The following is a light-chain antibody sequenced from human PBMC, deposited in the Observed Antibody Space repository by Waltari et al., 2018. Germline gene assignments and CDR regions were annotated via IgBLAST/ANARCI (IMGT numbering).Light chain of an antibody. V-gene: IGKV1-33*01. CDR1: QDIKKS. CDR2: DAS. CDR3: QQYHSVPLT. Sequence: DIHMTQSPSSLSAPVGARVTTTCQASQDIKKSLNWFHQKAGKAPKVLIFDASNSQTGAPSRFSGSGSGTDFTFIISSLQPEDMGTYYCQQYHSVPLTFGGGTKVEIK. J-gene: IGKJ4*01.